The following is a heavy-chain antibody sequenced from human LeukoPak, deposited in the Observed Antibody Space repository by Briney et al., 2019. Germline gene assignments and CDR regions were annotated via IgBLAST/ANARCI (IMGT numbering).Heavy chain of an antibody. CDR1: GFTFSSYS. J-gene: IGHJ4*02. Sequence: GGSLRLSCAASGFTFSSYSMNWVRQAPGKGLEWVSSISSSSSYIYYADSVKGRFTISRDNAKNSLYLQMNSLRAEDTAVYYCARARYCSSTSCSDYFDYWGQGTLVTVSS. D-gene: IGHD2-2*01. CDR3: ARARYCSSTSCSDYFDY. V-gene: IGHV3-21*01. CDR2: ISSSSSYI.